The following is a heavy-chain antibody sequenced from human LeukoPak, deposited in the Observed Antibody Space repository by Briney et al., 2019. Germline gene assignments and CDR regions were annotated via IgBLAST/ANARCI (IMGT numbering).Heavy chain of an antibody. J-gene: IGHJ4*02. Sequence: SETLSLTCTVSGGSISSYYWSWIRQPPGKGLEWIGYIYYSGSTNYNPSLKSRVTISVDTSKNRYSLKLSSVTAADTAVYYCASGGYSGYDIFDYWGQGTLVTVSS. CDR2: IYYSGST. CDR3: ASGGYSGYDIFDY. V-gene: IGHV4-59*01. CDR1: GGSISSYY. D-gene: IGHD5-12*01.